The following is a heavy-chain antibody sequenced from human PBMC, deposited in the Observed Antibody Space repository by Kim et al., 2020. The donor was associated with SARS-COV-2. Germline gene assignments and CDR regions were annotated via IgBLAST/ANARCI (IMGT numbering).Heavy chain of an antibody. V-gene: IGHV1-69*13. CDR1: GGTFSSYA. D-gene: IGHD1-7*01. J-gene: IGHJ6*02. CDR3: AREWLELRGGTYYYYYGMDV. Sequence: ASVKVSCKASGGTFSSYAISWVRQAPGQGLEWMGGIIPIFGTANYAQKFQGRVTITADESTSTAYMELSSLRSEDTAVYYCAREWLELRGGTYYYYYGMDVWGPGNPGHRLL. CDR2: IIPIFGTA.